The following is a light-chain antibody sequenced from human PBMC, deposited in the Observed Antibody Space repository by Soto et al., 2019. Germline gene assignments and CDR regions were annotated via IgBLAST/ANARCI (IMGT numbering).Light chain of an antibody. J-gene: IGKJ1*01. V-gene: IGKV3-20*01. CDR1: QSVSSSY. Sequence: EIVLTQSPGTLSLSPGERATLSCRASQSVSSSYLAWYQQKPGQAPRLLIYGASSRATGIPDRFSGSGSGTDFTLTISRLEPEDFAVHYCQQYGSSPKWTFGQGTKLEIQ. CDR2: GAS. CDR3: QQYGSSPKWT.